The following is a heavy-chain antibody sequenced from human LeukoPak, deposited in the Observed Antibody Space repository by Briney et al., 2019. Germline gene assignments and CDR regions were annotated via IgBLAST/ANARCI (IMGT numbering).Heavy chain of an antibody. CDR2: INTNTGNP. J-gene: IGHJ6*02. CDR1: GYTFTSYA. Sequence: APVKVSCKASGYTFTSYAMNWVRQAPGQGLEWMGWINTNTGNPTYAQGFTGRFVFSLDTSVSTAYLQISSLKAEDTAVYYCAIYYYGSGSYYKYYYYGMDVWGQGTTVTVSS. D-gene: IGHD3-10*01. V-gene: IGHV7-4-1*02. CDR3: AIYYYGSGSYYKYYYYGMDV.